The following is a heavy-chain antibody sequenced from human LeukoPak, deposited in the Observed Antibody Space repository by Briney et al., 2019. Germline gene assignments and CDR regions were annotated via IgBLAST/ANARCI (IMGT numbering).Heavy chain of an antibody. V-gene: IGHV4-34*01. J-gene: IGHJ5*02. D-gene: IGHD2-2*01. CDR3: AREGYCSSTSCYASVGNWFDP. Sequence: SETLSLTCAVYGGSFSGYYWSWIRQPPGKGLEWIGEINHSGSTNYNPSLKSRVTISVDTSKNQFSLKLSSVTAADTAVYYCAREGYCSSTSCYASVGNWFDPWGQGTLVTVSS. CDR1: GGSFSGYY. CDR2: INHSGST.